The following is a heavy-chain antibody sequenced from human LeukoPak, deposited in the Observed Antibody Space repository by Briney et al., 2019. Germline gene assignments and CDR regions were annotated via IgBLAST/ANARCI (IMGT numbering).Heavy chain of an antibody. CDR2: ISGSGGSP. CDR3: ARYCTSTSCAFEY. CDR1: GFTFSSYW. D-gene: IGHD2-2*01. J-gene: IGHJ4*02. Sequence: QPGGSLRLSCAASGFTFSSYWMTWVRQAPGEGLAWVSSISGSGGSPIYADSVKGRFTISRDNSKSTLYLQMNSLRAEDTAIYYCARYCTSTSCAFEYWGQGTLVTVSS. V-gene: IGHV3-23*01.